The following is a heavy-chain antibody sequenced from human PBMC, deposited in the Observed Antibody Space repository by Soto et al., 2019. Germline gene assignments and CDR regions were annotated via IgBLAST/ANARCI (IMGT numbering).Heavy chain of an antibody. D-gene: IGHD3-22*01. V-gene: IGHV1-18*04. J-gene: IGHJ4*02. Sequence: GASVKVSCKASGYTFTSYGISWVRQAPGQGLEWMGWISAYNGNTNYAQKLQGRVTMTTDTSTSKAYMELRSLRSDDTAVYYCARESVDYYDSSGYYSDYWGQGTLVTVSS. CDR1: GYTFTSYG. CDR3: ARESVDYYDSSGYYSDY. CDR2: ISAYNGNT.